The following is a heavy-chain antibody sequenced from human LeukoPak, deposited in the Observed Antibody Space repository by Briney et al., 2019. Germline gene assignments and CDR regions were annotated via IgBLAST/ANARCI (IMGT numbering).Heavy chain of an antibody. Sequence: GASLKISCMGSGYSFTSFCNAWVRRMPRKGVEWWGIIYSYDSDTIYNPSFQGQVTISADKSIDSAYLQWSSLKAADTAIYYCCIQNYYTGALHPWGQGTLVTVSS. CDR2: IYSYDSDT. J-gene: IGHJ5*02. V-gene: IGHV5-51*01. D-gene: IGHD3-10*01. CDR3: CIQNYYTGALHP. CDR1: GYSFTSFC.